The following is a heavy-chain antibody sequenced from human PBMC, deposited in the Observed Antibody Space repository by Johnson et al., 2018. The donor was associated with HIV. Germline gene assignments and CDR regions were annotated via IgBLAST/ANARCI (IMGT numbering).Heavy chain of an antibody. CDR1: GFIFSSYG. J-gene: IGHJ3*02. CDR3: ARGGARSSGYYSAFDI. Sequence: VQLVESGGGVVQPGSSRRLSCAASGFIFSSYGMHWVRQAPGKGLAWVAFIRYDGSNKYYAESVQGRFNISRDNAKNTLYLQMNSLRAEDTAVYYCARGGARSSGYYSAFDIWGQGTMVTVSS. D-gene: IGHD3-22*01. CDR2: IRYDGSNK. V-gene: IGHV3-30*02.